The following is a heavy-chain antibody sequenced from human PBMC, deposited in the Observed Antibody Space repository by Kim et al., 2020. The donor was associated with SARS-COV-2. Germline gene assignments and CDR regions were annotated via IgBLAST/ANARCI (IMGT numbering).Heavy chain of an antibody. D-gene: IGHD3-10*01. Sequence: GGSLRLFCAASGFTFGSYWMSWVRQAPGKGLEWVANIKQDGSERHYVDSVKGRFTISRDNAKNSLYVQMNSLRAEDTAVYYCARDLGYYGSGSYNYWGQGTLVTVSS. CDR3: ARDLGYYGSGSYNY. V-gene: IGHV3-7*01. CDR2: IKQDGSER. J-gene: IGHJ4*02. CDR1: GFTFGSYW.